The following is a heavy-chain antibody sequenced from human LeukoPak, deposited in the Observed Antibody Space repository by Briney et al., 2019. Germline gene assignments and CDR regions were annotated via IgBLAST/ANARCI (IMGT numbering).Heavy chain of an antibody. CDR1: GGSISSDFNY. CDR3: ARVTLRKRFDP. Sequence: SETLSLTCTVSGGSISSDFNYWGWIRQPPGKGLEWIGSRYSSGRTYYNPSLKSRVTISVDTSKNQFSLKLSSVTAADTAVYYCARVTLRKRFDPWGQGTLVTVSS. V-gene: IGHV4-39*07. CDR2: RYSSGRT. J-gene: IGHJ5*02.